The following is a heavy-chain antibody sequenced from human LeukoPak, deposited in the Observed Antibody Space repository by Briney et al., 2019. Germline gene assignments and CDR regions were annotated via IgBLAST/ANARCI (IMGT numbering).Heavy chain of an antibody. CDR3: ARGTTDGYSYGRFDY. J-gene: IGHJ4*02. CDR2: IYYSGTT. V-gene: IGHV4-31*03. D-gene: IGHD5-18*01. CDR1: GGSISSGGFY. Sequence: PSQTLSLTCTVSGGSISSGGFYWSWIRQHPGKGLEWFGYIYYSGTTYYNPSLKSRVTFSVDTSKNQFSLKLNPVTAADTALYYCARGTTDGYSYGRFDYWGQGTLVTVSS.